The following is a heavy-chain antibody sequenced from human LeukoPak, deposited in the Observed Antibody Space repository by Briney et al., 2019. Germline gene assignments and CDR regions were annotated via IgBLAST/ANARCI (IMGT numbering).Heavy chain of an antibody. CDR1: GGSINNLF. D-gene: IGHD3-16*01. CDR2: FSYSEGT. Sequence: SETLSLTCTVSGGSINNLFWTWIRQPPGKGLEWIGYFSYSEGTTYNPSLKSRVTISIDTSKNQFSLNLSSVTAADTAVYYCAREGPLGKYYDYWGPGTLVTVSS. V-gene: IGHV4-59*01. CDR3: AREGPLGKYYDY. J-gene: IGHJ4*02.